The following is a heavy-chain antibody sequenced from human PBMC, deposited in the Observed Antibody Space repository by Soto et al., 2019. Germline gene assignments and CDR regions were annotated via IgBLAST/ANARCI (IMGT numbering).Heavy chain of an antibody. Sequence: ASVKVSCKASGYTFTSYYMHWVRQAPGQGLEWMGIINPSGGSTSYAQKFQGRVTMTRDTSTSTVYMELSSLRSEDAAVYYCAGGGDSYYYDSSGYQGGAFDIWGQGTMVT. D-gene: IGHD3-22*01. CDR3: AGGGDSYYYDSSGYQGGAFDI. CDR2: INPSGGST. CDR1: GYTFTSYY. V-gene: IGHV1-46*01. J-gene: IGHJ3*02.